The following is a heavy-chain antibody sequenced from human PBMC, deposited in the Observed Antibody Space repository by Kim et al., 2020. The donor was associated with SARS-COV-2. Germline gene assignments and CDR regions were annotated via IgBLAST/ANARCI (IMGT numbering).Heavy chain of an antibody. CDR1: GDSFTSYW. Sequence: GESLKISCKGSGDSFTSYWIGWVRQMPGKGLEWMGIIYPGDSDTRYSPSFQGQVTISADKSIRTAYLQWSSLKASDTAMYYCARGGYSSNWYLYFDLWGRGTLVTVSS. V-gene: IGHV5-51*01. D-gene: IGHD6-13*01. CDR2: IYPGDSDT. J-gene: IGHJ2*01. CDR3: ARGGYSSNWYLYFDL.